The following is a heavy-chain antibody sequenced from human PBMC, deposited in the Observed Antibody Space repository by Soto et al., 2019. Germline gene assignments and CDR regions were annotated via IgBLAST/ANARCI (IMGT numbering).Heavy chain of an antibody. CDR1: GGTFSSYA. Sequence: GASVKVSCKASGGTFSSYAISWVRQAPGQGLEWMGGIIPIFGTANYAQKFRGRVTITADKSTSTAYMELSSLRSEDTAVYYCARYYDNTANAFDIWGQGTMVTVSS. V-gene: IGHV1-69*06. CDR2: IIPIFGTA. D-gene: IGHD3-22*01. J-gene: IGHJ3*02. CDR3: ARYYDNTANAFDI.